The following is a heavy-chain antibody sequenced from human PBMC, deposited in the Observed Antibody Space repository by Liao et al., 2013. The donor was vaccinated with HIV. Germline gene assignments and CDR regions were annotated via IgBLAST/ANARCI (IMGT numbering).Heavy chain of an antibody. CDR2: INHSGST. CDR1: GGSFSGYS. Sequence: QVQLQQWGAGLLKPSETLSLTCAVYGGSFSGYSWSWIRQPPGKGLEWIGEINHSGSTNYNPSLKSRVTISVDTSKNQFSLKLSSVTAADTAVYYCARGGYDSSGYYLRYFDYWGQGTLVTVSS. J-gene: IGHJ4*02. D-gene: IGHD3-22*01. V-gene: IGHV4-34*01. CDR3: ARGGYDSSGYYLRYFDY.